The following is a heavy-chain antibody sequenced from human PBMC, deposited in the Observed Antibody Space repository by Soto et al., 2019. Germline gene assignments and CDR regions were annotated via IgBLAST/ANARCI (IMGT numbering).Heavy chain of an antibody. D-gene: IGHD2-15*01. Sequence: QVQLVQSGAEVKKTGSSVKVSCKVSGDTFSSLAISWVRQAPGQGLEWMGGIIPIFGPAIYAQKFQGRVSITADESTSTGYMELSSLRFEDTAVYYCAGDPVGYCSGGSCYRLGYWGLGTLVTVSS. J-gene: IGHJ4*02. CDR1: GDTFSSLA. V-gene: IGHV1-69*01. CDR2: IIPIFGPA. CDR3: AGDPVGYCSGGSCYRLGY.